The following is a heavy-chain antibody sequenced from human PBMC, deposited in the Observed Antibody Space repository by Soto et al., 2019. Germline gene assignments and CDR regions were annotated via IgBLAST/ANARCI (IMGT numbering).Heavy chain of an antibody. J-gene: IGHJ4*02. D-gene: IGHD2-15*01. CDR3: AKKAGDYSGSSCYIFDY. V-gene: IGHV3-30*18. CDR2: ISYEGSNK. CDR1: GFNFSRNA. Sequence: PGGSLRLSRAASGFNFSRNAMHWVRQAPGKGLGWGAGISYEGSNKYYADSVKGRFTIPRDNSKNTLYLQLNSTRAKDTAVYYCAKKAGDYSGSSCYIFDYWGQGTLVTVSS.